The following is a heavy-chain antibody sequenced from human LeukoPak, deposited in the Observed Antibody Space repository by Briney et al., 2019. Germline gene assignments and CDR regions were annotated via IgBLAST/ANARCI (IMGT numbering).Heavy chain of an antibody. J-gene: IGHJ5*02. Sequence: PSETLSLTCTVSSGSISSYYWSWIRQPPGKGLEWIGYIYYSGSTNYNPSLKSRVTISVDTSKNQFSLKLSSVTAADTAVYYCARCIAAASFDPWGQGTLVTVSS. CDR3: ARCIAAASFDP. V-gene: IGHV4-59*08. D-gene: IGHD6-13*01. CDR1: SGSISSYY. CDR2: IYYSGST.